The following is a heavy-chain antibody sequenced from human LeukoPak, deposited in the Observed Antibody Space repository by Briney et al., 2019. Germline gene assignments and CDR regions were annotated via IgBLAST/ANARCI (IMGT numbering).Heavy chain of an antibody. CDR3: ARDPSYDFWSGYYPYFDY. V-gene: IGHV3-48*01. Sequence: GGSLRHSCAASGFTFSSYSMNWVRQAPGKGLEWVSYISSSSSTIYYADSVKGRFTISRDNAKNSLYLQMNSLRAEDTAVYCCARDPSYDFWSGYYPYFDYWGQGTLVTVSS. D-gene: IGHD3-3*01. J-gene: IGHJ4*02. CDR1: GFTFSSYS. CDR2: ISSSSSTI.